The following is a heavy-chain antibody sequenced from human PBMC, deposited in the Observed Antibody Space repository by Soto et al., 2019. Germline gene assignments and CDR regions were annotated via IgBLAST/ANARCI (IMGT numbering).Heavy chain of an antibody. CDR2: ISWNSGSI. D-gene: IGHD6-19*01. Sequence: GGSLRLSCAASGFTFDDYAMHWVRQAPGKGLEWVSGISWNSGSIGYADSVKGRFTISRDNAKNSLYLQMNSLRAEDTALYYCAKGYDSSGWYWGGGAFDIWGQGTMVTVSS. J-gene: IGHJ3*02. CDR3: AKGYDSSGWYWGGGAFDI. CDR1: GFTFDDYA. V-gene: IGHV3-9*01.